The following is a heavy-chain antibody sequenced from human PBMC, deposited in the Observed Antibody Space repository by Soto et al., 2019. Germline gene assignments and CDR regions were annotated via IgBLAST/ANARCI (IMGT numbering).Heavy chain of an antibody. CDR2: ISGSGGST. V-gene: IGHV3-23*01. Sequence: EVQLLESGGGLVQPGGSLRLSCAASGFTFSSYAMSWVRQAPGKGLDLVSAISGSGGSTYYADSVKGRFTISRDNSKNTLYLQMNSLRAEDTAVYYCAKNLLWFGELSYFDYWGQGTLVTVSS. CDR3: AKNLLWFGELSYFDY. J-gene: IGHJ4*02. CDR1: GFTFSSYA. D-gene: IGHD3-10*01.